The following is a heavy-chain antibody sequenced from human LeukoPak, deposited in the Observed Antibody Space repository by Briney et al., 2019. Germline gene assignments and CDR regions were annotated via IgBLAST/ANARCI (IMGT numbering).Heavy chain of an antibody. CDR3: EGYCSSTSCSQIDY. Sequence: GGSLRLSCAASGFTFSNYGMHWVRQAPGKGLEGVAFIRYDGRNKYYADSVKGRFTISRDNSKNTLYLQMNSLRAEDTAVYYCEGYCSSTSCSQIDYWGQGTLVTVSS. D-gene: IGHD2-2*01. CDR2: IRYDGRNK. V-gene: IGHV3-30*02. CDR1: GFTFSNYG. J-gene: IGHJ4*02.